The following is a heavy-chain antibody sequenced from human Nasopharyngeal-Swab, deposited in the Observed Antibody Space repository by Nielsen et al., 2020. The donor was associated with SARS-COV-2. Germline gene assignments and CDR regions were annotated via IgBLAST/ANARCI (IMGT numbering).Heavy chain of an antibody. V-gene: IGHV1-18*01. D-gene: IGHD6-13*01. CDR2: ISAYNGNT. J-gene: IGHJ6*03. CDR1: GYTFTSYG. CDR3: ARVEAAAGYYYYYYMDV. Sequence: ASVKVSCKASGYTFTSYGISWVRQAPGQGLEWMGWISAYNGNTNYAQKLQGRVTMTTDTSTSTAYMELRSLRSDDTAVYYCARVEAAAGYYYYYYMDVWGKGPRSPSP.